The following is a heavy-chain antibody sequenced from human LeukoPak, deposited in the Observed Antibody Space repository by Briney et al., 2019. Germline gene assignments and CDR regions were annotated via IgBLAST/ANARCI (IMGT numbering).Heavy chain of an antibody. CDR1: GYTFTSYY. CDR3: ARAHYVWGSYRSYFLGY. D-gene: IGHD3-16*02. V-gene: IGHV1-46*01. Sequence: ASVKVSGKASGYTFTSYYMHRVRQAPGQGLEWMGIINPSGGSTSYAQKFQGRVTMTRDTSTSTVYMELSSLRSEDTAVYYCARAHYVWGSYRSYFLGYWGQGTLVTVSS. J-gene: IGHJ4*02. CDR2: INPSGGST.